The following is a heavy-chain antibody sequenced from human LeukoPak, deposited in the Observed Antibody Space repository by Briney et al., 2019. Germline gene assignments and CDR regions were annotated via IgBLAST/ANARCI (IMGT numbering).Heavy chain of an antibody. Sequence: GGSLRLSCVASGFTFSHYSMNWVRQAPGKGLEWVSSIRFTGSYIYYADSVKGRFTISRDNSKNTLYLQMNSLRAEDTAVYYCANYPIVVVPAANDYWGQGTLVTVSS. CDR1: GFTFSHYS. V-gene: IGHV3-21*04. J-gene: IGHJ4*02. CDR2: IRFTGSYI. D-gene: IGHD2-2*01. CDR3: ANYPIVVVPAANDY.